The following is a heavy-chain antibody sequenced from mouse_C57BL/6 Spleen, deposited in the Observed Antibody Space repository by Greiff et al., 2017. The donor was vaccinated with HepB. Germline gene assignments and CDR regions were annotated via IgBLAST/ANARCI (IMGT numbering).Heavy chain of an antibody. Sequence: VQLQQPGAELVKPGASVKLSCKASGYTFTSYWMHWVKQRPGRGLKWIGRIDPNSGGTKYNEKFKSKATLTVDKPSSTAYMQLSSLTSEDSAVYYCARPLDYYGSSYGYFDVWGTGTTVTVSS. CDR3: ARPLDYYGSSYGYFDV. CDR1: GYTFTSYW. D-gene: IGHD1-1*01. CDR2: IDPNSGGT. J-gene: IGHJ1*03. V-gene: IGHV1-72*01.